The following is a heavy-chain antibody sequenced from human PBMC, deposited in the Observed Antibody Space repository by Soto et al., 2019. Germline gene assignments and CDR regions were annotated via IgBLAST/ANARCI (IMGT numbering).Heavy chain of an antibody. D-gene: IGHD6-19*01. CDR2: IKHSGIS. CDR1: AGSFSHYY. V-gene: IGHV4-34*01. CDR3: ARGGSSDWQVALDI. Sequence: SETLSLTCAVYAGSFSHYYCNWIRQSPWKGLEWIGKIKHSGISNYNPSLRSRVSISVDMSKNQFSLRLTSVTAADTAVYYCARGGSSDWQVALDIWGQWTMVPVSS. J-gene: IGHJ3*02.